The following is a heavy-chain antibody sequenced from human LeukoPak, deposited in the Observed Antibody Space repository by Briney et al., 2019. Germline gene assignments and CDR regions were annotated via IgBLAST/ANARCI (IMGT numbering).Heavy chain of an antibody. Sequence: PSETLSLICTVSGGSISSGGYYWSWIRQHPGKGLEWIGYIYYSGSTYYNPSLKSRVTISVDTSKNQFSLKLSSVTAAHTAVYYCARSYCSSTSCQYYYYYYMDVWGKGTTVTVSS. CDR3: ARSYCSSTSCQYYYYYYMDV. CDR2: IYYSGST. J-gene: IGHJ6*03. D-gene: IGHD2-2*01. V-gene: IGHV4-31*03. CDR1: GGSISSGGYY.